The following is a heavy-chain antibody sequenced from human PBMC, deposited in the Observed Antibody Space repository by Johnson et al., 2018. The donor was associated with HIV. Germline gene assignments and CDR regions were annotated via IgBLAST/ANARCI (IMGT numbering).Heavy chain of an antibody. V-gene: IGHV3-30-3*01. Sequence: QVQLVESGGGVVQPGRSLRLSCAASGFTFSSYAMHWVRQAPGKGLEWVAVISYDGSNKYYADSVKGRFTISRDNSKNTRYLQMNSLRAEDTAVYYCARPGGDYSAFDIWGQGTMVTVSS. D-gene: IGHD4-17*01. CDR1: GFTFSSYA. CDR2: ISYDGSNK. CDR3: ARPGGDYSAFDI. J-gene: IGHJ3*02.